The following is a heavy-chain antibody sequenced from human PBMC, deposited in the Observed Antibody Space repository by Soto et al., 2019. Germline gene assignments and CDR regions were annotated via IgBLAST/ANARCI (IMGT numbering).Heavy chain of an antibody. D-gene: IGHD6-13*01. J-gene: IGHJ5*02. CDR3: ARDLPGIAAAGTAAGWFDP. CDR1: GGSISSGGYY. V-gene: IGHV4-31*03. Sequence: SETLSLTCTVSGGSISSGGYYWSWIRQHPGKGLEWIGYIYYSGSTYYNPSLKSRVTISVDTSKNQFSLKLSSVTAADTAVYYCARDLPGIAAAGTAAGWFDPWGQGTLVTVSS. CDR2: IYYSGST.